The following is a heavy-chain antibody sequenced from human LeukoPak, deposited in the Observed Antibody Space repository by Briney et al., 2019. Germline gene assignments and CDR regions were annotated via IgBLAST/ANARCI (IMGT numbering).Heavy chain of an antibody. CDR3: AKNYDGSGSYYSGYNWFDP. J-gene: IGHJ5*02. CDR2: INHSGST. D-gene: IGHD3-10*01. CDR1: GGSFSGDY. Sequence: PSGTLSLTCAVYGGSFSGDYWSWIRQPPGKGLEWIGEINHSGSTNYNPSLKSRVTISVDTSKNQFSLKLSSVTAADTAVYYCAKNYDGSGSYYSGYNWFDPWGQGTLVTVSS. V-gene: IGHV4-34*01.